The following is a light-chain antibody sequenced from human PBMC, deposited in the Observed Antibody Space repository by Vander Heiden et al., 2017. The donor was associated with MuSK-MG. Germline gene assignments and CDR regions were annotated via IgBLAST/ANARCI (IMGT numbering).Light chain of an antibody. J-gene: IGKJ5*01. CDR2: AAS. CDR3: QQSDSTPIT. V-gene: IGKV1-39*01. Sequence: DIQMTQSPSSLSASVGDRVTITCRASQSISSYLNWYQQKPGKAPKLLIYAASSLQSGVPSRFSGSGSGTDFTLTIIRLQPEDFATYYCQQSDSTPITFGQGTQMEIK. CDR1: QSISSY.